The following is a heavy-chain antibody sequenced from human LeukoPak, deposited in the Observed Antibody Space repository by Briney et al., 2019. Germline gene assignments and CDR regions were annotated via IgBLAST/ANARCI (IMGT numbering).Heavy chain of an antibody. J-gene: IGHJ5*02. CDR3: ARARSRGNWFDP. CDR1: GGTFSSYA. Sequence: ASVKVSCKASGGTFSSYAISWVRQAPGQGLEWMGWISAYNGNTNYAQKLQGRVTMTTDTSTSTAYMELRSLRSDDTAVYYCARARSRGNWFDPWGQGTLVTVSS. D-gene: IGHD6-13*01. V-gene: IGHV1-18*01. CDR2: ISAYNGNT.